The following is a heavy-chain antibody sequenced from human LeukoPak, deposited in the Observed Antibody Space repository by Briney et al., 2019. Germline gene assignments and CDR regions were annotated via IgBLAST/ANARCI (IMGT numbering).Heavy chain of an antibody. CDR2: IYYSGST. V-gene: IGHV4-39*01. CDR3: AGPVLFDY. Sequence: PSETLSLTCTVSGGSISSSSYYWGWIRQPPGKGLEWIGSIYYSGSTYYNPSLKSRVTISVDTSKNQFSLKLSSVTAADTAVYYCAGPVLFDYWGQGTLVTVSS. CDR1: GGSISSSSYY. J-gene: IGHJ4*02.